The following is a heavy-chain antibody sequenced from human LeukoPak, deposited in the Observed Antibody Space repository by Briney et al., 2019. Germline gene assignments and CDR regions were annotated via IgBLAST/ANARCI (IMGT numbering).Heavy chain of an antibody. J-gene: IGHJ4*02. D-gene: IGHD6-13*01. CDR3: ARGIAAAGGFDY. V-gene: IGHV4-34*01. CDR2: INHSGST. CDR1: GGSFSGYY. Sequence: PSETLSLTCAVYGGSFSGYYWSWIRQPPGKGLEWIGEINHSGSTNYNPSLKSRVTISVDTSKNQFSLKLSSVTAADTAVYYCARGIAAAGGFDYWGQGTPVTVSS.